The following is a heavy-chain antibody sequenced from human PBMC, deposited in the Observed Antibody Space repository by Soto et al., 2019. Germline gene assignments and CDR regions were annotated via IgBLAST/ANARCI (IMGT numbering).Heavy chain of an antibody. D-gene: IGHD6-19*01. CDR3: ARDRDGGWFHMDV. CDR2: IWSDGKKE. Sequence: QVQLVESGGGVVQPGRSLRLSCVGSGFPFWHYGMHWVRQAPGKGLEWVAVIWSDGKKESYAEFVKGRFAISRDNFKDTLYLQMDSLRAEDTAVYYCARDRDGGWFHMDVWGQGTTVTVSS. J-gene: IGHJ6*02. CDR1: GFPFWHYG. V-gene: IGHV3-33*01.